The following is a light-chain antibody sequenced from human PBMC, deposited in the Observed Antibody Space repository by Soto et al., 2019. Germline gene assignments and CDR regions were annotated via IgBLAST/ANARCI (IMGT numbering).Light chain of an antibody. CDR3: CSYAGSYTWV. V-gene: IGLV2-11*01. Sequence: QYVLTQPRSVSGSPGQSVTISCTGTSSDVGGYNYVSWYQQHPGKAPKLMIYDVSKRPSGVPDRFSGSKSGNTASLTISGLQAEDEADYYGCSYAGSYTWVFGGGTKVTVL. CDR2: DVS. J-gene: IGLJ3*02. CDR1: SSDVGGYNY.